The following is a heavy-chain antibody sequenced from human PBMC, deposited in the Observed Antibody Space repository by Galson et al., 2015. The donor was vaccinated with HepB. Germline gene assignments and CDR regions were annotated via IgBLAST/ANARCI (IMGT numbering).Heavy chain of an antibody. J-gene: IGHJ4*02. CDR2: INAGNGNT. CDR3: AREEQWLVSLDY. D-gene: IGHD6-19*01. V-gene: IGHV1-3*01. Sequence: SVKVSCKASGYTFTSYAMHWVRQAPGQGLEWMGWINAGNGNTKYSQKFQGRVTITRDTSASTAYMELSSLRSEDTAAYYCAREEQWLVSLDYWGQGTLVTVSS. CDR1: GYTFTSYA.